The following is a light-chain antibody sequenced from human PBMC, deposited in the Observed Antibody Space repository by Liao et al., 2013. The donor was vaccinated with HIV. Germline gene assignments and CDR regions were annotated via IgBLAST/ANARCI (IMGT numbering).Light chain of an antibody. J-gene: IGLJ2*01. CDR2: WDK. CDR1: KLGEKY. Sequence: SYEVTQPPSLSVSPGQTATITCSGEKLGEKYVSWYQYRPGQSPVLVMFWDKRRPPRIPERFSGSNSGSTATLTISGAQAIDEADYYCQAWDNSNAVFGGGTKLTVL. V-gene: IGLV3-1*01. CDR3: QAWDNSNAV.